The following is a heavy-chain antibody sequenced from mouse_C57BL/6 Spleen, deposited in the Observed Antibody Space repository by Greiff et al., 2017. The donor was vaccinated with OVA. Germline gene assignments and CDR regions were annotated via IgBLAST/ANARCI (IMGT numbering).Heavy chain of an antibody. V-gene: IGHV1-53*01. CDR2: INPSNGGT. J-gene: IGHJ4*01. CDR3: ARFPYDYDGGYYAMDY. D-gene: IGHD2-4*01. CDR1: GYTFTSYW. Sequence: QVQLQQPGTELVKPGASVKLSCKASGYTFTSYWMHWVKQRPGQGLEWIGNINPSNGGTNYNEKFKSKATLTVDKSSSTAYMQLSSLTSEDSAVYYCARFPYDYDGGYYAMDYWGQGTSVTVSS.